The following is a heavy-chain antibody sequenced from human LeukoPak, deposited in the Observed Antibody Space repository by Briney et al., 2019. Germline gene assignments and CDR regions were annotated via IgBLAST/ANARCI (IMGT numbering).Heavy chain of an antibody. CDR1: GFTFDDYA. J-gene: IGHJ5*02. Sequence: GGSLRLSCAASGFTFDDYAMHWVRQAPGKGLEWVSGISWNSGSIGYADSAKGRFTISRDNAKNSLYLQMNSLRAEDTALYYCAKDGGIAAAGRSNWFDPWGQGTLVTVSS. D-gene: IGHD6-13*01. V-gene: IGHV3-9*01. CDR2: ISWNSGSI. CDR3: AKDGGIAAAGRSNWFDP.